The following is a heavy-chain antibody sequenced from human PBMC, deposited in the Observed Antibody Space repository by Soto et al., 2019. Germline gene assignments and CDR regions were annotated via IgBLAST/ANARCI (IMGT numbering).Heavy chain of an antibody. CDR1: GYTFTRYD. V-gene: IGHV1-8*01. CDR2: MNPNSGNT. D-gene: IGHD2-15*01. J-gene: IGHJ4*02. CDR3: ARVGPPRSDFDS. Sequence: ASLKVSCKASGYTFTRYDINWVRQATGQGLEWMGWMNPNSGNTGYAQKFQGRVTMTRNTSISTAYMELSSLRSEDTAVYYCARVGPPRSDFDSWGQGTLVTVGS.